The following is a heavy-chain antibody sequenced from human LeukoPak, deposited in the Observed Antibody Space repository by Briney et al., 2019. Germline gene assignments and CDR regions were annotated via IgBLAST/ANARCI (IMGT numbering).Heavy chain of an antibody. Sequence: GGSLRLSCAASGFSFSSYGMHWVRQAPGKGLEWVAVIWNDGSDDYYKDSVKGRFTISRDNSKNTLYLQMNSLRAEDTAIYYCAKDLEIWSGRTGFDPWRQGTLVTVPS. J-gene: IGHJ5*02. CDR2: IWNDGSDD. D-gene: IGHD3-3*01. CDR3: AKDLEIWSGRTGFDP. CDR1: GFSFSSYG. V-gene: IGHV3-33*06.